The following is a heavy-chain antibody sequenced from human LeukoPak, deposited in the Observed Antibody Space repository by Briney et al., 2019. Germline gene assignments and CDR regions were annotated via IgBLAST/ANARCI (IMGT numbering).Heavy chain of an antibody. D-gene: IGHD6-19*01. Sequence: SETLSLTCTVSGGSISSYFWSWIRQPPGKGLEWIGYIYYSGTTDYNPSLKSRVTISVDTSKKQFSLRLSSVTAADTAVYYCARPAEAGYFYAFDFWGQGTMVTVSS. J-gene: IGHJ3*01. V-gene: IGHV4-59*01. CDR3: ARPAEAGYFYAFDF. CDR2: IYYSGTT. CDR1: GGSISSYF.